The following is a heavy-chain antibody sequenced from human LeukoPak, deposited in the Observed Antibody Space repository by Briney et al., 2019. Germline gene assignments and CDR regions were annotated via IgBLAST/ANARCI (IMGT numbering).Heavy chain of an antibody. J-gene: IGHJ5*02. CDR1: GFTFDDYG. CDR2: IYYSGST. Sequence: PGGSLRLSCAASGFTFDDYGMSWVRQAPGKGLEWIGSIYYSGSTYYNPSLKSRVTISVDTSKNQFSLKLSSVTAADTAVYYCARAYSSGWFQNQPYNWFDPWGQGTLVTVSS. V-gene: IGHV4-38-2*01. D-gene: IGHD6-19*01. CDR3: ARAYSSGWFQNQPYNWFDP.